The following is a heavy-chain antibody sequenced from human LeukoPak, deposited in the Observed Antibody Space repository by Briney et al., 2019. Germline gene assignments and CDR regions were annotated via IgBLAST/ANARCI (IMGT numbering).Heavy chain of an antibody. J-gene: IGHJ5*02. Sequence: GGSLRLSCAASGFTVSSNYMSWVRQAPGKGLEWVSVIYSGGFTYYADSVKGRFTISRDNSKNTLYLRMNNLRAEDTAVYYCARAPYYYDSSGYPEGSWGQGTLVTVSS. V-gene: IGHV3-53*01. CDR2: IYSGGFT. D-gene: IGHD3-22*01. CDR3: ARAPYYYDSSGYPEGS. CDR1: GFTVSSNY.